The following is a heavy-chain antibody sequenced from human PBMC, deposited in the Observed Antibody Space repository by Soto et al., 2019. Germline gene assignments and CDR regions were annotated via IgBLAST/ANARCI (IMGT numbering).Heavy chain of an antibody. CDR2: ISAYNGNT. J-gene: IGHJ6*02. Sequence: APVKVSCKASGFTFTSYAISWVRQSPGQGLEWMGWISAYNGNTNYAQKLQGRVTMTTDTSTSTAYMELRSLRSDDTAVYYCARLGLITMVRGVQPPGGYYYGMDVWGQGTTVTVSS. CDR3: ARLGLITMVRGVQPPGGYYYGMDV. CDR1: GFTFTSYA. D-gene: IGHD3-10*01. V-gene: IGHV1-18*01.